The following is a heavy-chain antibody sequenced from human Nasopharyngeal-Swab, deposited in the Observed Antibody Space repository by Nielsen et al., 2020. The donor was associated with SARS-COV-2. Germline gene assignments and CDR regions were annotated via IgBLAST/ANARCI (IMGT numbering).Heavy chain of an antibody. D-gene: IGHD3-16*02. CDR1: GGSISSGDYY. Sequence: SETLSLTCTVSGGSISSGDYYWSWIRQPPGKGLEWIGYIYYSGSTYYNPSLKSRVTISVDTSKNQFSLKLSSVTAADTAVYHCARVASYDYVWGSYRSHAESWFDPWGQGTLVTVSS. CDR2: IYYSGST. V-gene: IGHV4-30-4*01. J-gene: IGHJ5*02. CDR3: ARVASYDYVWGSYRSHAESWFDP.